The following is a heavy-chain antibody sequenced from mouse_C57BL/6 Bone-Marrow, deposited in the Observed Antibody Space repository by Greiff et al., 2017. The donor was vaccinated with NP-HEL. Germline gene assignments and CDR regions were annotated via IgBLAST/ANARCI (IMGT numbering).Heavy chain of an antibody. CDR1: GYTFTSYW. CDR3: SPSFDWYVDV. D-gene: IGHD3-1*01. CDR2: IYPGNSDT. Sequence: EVQLQQSGTVLARPGASVKMSCKTSGYTFTSYWMHWVKQRPGQGLEWIGAIYPGNSDTSYNQKFKGKAKLTAVTSASTAYMELSSLTNEDSAVYYCSPSFDWYVDVWGTGTTVTVSS. J-gene: IGHJ1*03. V-gene: IGHV1-5*01.